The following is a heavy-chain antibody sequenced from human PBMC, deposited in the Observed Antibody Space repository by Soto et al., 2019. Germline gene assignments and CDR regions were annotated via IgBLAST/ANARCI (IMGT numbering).Heavy chain of an antibody. CDR1: RETVNIYV. CDR2: ISGSGGST. V-gene: IGHV3-23*01. Sequence: HGGCLRLSFAACRETVNIYVMTWVRQAPGKGLEWVSAISGSGGSTYYADSVKGRFTISRDNSKNTLYLQMNSLRAEDTAVYYCASGRAFDPWGQGTLVTVSS. CDR3: ASGRAFDP. J-gene: IGHJ5*02.